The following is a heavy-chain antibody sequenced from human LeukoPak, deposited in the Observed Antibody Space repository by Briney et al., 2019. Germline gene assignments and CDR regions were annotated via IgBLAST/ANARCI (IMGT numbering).Heavy chain of an antibody. CDR2: ISGGGDIT. D-gene: IGHD2-21*02. Sequence: GGSLRLSCAASGFNFANHAMSWVRQTAGKGLEWVSAISGGGDITYYADSMKGRFTISRDNSKDTLFLQMHSLRPGDTAVYYCVREDTPATANYWGQGTLVTISS. CDR3: VREDTPATANY. J-gene: IGHJ4*02. V-gene: IGHV3-23*01. CDR1: GFNFANHA.